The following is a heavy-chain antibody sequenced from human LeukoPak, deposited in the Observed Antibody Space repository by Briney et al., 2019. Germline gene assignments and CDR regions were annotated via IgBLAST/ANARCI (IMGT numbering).Heavy chain of an antibody. CDR2: ISSDGNNK. D-gene: IGHD1-7*01. Sequence: GGSLRLSCAASGFTFSTYTMHWVRQAPGTGLQWVAAISSDGNNKLYADSVRGRFTISRDSSKSTIYLEMNSLRPEDTAIYYCARKGGTVINYIPFDYWGQGTRVTVSS. V-gene: IGHV3-30*04. CDR1: GFTFSTYT. CDR3: ARKGGTVINYIPFDY. J-gene: IGHJ4*02.